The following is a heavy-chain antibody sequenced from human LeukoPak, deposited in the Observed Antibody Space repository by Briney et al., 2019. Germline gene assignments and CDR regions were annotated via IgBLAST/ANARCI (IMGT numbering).Heavy chain of an antibody. Sequence: EASVTVSCTVSGYTLTELSMHWVRQAPGKGLEWMGGFDPEDGETIYAQKFQGRVTMTEDTSTDTAYMELSSLRSEDTAVYYCATVGATTDGYWGQGTLVTVSS. V-gene: IGHV1-24*01. CDR1: GYTLTELS. D-gene: IGHD1-26*01. J-gene: IGHJ4*02. CDR3: ATVGATTDGY. CDR2: FDPEDGET.